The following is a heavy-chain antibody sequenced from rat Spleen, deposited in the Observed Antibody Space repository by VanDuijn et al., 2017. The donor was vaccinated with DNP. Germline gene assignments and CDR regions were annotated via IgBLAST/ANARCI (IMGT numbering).Heavy chain of an antibody. J-gene: IGHJ3*01. CDR2: ISSSGGAS. D-gene: IGHD1-2*01. CDR3: TRSAAGLAY. V-gene: IGHV5-46*01. CDR1: GFTFSAFP. Sequence: EVQLVESGGGLVQPGRSMNISCAASGFTFSAFPMAWIRQVPGKGLEWVASISSSGGASYYQDSVKGRFTISRDNVRNTLYLQMNSLRSEDTAIYHCTRSAAGLAYWGQGTLVTVSS.